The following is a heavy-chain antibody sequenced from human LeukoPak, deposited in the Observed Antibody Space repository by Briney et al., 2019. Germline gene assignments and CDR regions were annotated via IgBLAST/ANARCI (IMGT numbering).Heavy chain of an antibody. CDR3: ARDSLVGAEYYFDY. CDR2: IYYSGST. CDR1: GGSTSSYY. Sequence: SETLSLTCTVSGGSTSSYYWSWIRQPPGKGLEWIGYIYYSGSTNYNPSLKSRVTISVDTSKNQFSLKLSSVTAADTAVYYCARDSLVGAEYYFDYWGQGTLVTVSS. D-gene: IGHD1-26*01. J-gene: IGHJ4*02. V-gene: IGHV4-59*01.